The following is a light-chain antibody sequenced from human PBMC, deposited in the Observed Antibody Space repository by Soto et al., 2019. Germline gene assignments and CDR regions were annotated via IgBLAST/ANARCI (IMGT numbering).Light chain of an antibody. J-gene: IGKJ1*01. V-gene: IGKV3-20*01. Sequence: ESVLTQSPGTLSLSPGERATLSCRASQSVSSSYLAWYQQKPGQAPRLLIYGASTRAAGVPARFSGSGSGTEFTLTISSLQSEDFAVYYCQQYGSSPGTFGQGTKVDI. CDR3: QQYGSSPGT. CDR2: GAS. CDR1: QSVSSSY.